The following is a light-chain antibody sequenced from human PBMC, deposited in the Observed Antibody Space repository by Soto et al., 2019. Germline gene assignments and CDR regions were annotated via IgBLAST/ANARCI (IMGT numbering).Light chain of an antibody. CDR1: QSVSSTF. CDR3: QHYGSSPHT. J-gene: IGKJ2*01. Sequence: EIVLTQSPGTLSLSPGERATLSCRASQSVSSTFLAWYQHKPGQAPRLLIFSASSRATGIPDRFSGSGSGTDFTLTISRLEPEDFAVYYGQHYGSSPHTFGQGTKLEI. V-gene: IGKV3-20*01. CDR2: SAS.